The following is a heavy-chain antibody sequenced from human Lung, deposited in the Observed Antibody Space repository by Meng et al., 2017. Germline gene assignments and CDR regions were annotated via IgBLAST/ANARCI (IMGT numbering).Heavy chain of an antibody. CDR1: GGTISSGSW. D-gene: IGHD6-19*01. V-gene: IGHV4-4*02. CDR2: IYHSGST. Sequence: VQLQSPRPRMVTPLRALAPPCSLSGGTISSGSWWSWVRQPPWRGLECTGEIYHSGSTNYNPSLKSRVTISVDKSKNQFSLKLSSVTAADTAVYYCARRGLWLDPQNFDYWGQGTLVTVSS. CDR3: ARRGLWLDPQNFDY. J-gene: IGHJ4*02.